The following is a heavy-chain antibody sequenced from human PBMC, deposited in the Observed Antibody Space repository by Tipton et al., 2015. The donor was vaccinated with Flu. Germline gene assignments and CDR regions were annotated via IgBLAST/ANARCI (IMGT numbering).Heavy chain of an antibody. D-gene: IGHD4-23*01. J-gene: IGHJ4*02. Sequence: TLSLTCTVSGYSISSGYYWGWIRQPPGKGLEWIGSIDHSGTTYYNPSLKSRVTISVDTSKNQFSLKLSSVTAADTAVYYCARGGVDYGGAYFDYWGQGTLVTVSS. V-gene: IGHV4-38-2*02. CDR1: GYSISSGYY. CDR2: IDHSGTT. CDR3: ARGGVDYGGAYFDY.